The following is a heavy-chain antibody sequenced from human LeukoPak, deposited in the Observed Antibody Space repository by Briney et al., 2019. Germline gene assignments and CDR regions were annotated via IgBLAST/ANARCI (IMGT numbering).Heavy chain of an antibody. V-gene: IGHV3-23*01. Sequence: GGSLRLSCAASGFTFSSYVMSWVRQAPGKGLECVSAVTTSGGTTYYADSVKGRFTISRDNSKNTLFLQMNSLRAEDTAVYYCAREGFDYWGQGTLVTVSS. CDR2: VTTSGGTT. CDR3: AREGFDY. CDR1: GFTFSSYV. J-gene: IGHJ4*02.